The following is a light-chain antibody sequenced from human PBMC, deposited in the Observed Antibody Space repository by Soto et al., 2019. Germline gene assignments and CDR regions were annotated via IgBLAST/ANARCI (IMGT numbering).Light chain of an antibody. CDR2: EVN. CDR3: SSYAGSNIVL. CDR1: SSDVGGYDY. Sequence: QSVLTQPPSASGSLGQSVTITCTGTSSDVGGYDYVSWYQQHPGKAPKLMIHEVNKRPSGVPDRFSGSRSGNTASLTVSGLQADDEADYYCSSYAGSNIVLFGGGTKVTVL. V-gene: IGLV2-8*01. J-gene: IGLJ2*01.